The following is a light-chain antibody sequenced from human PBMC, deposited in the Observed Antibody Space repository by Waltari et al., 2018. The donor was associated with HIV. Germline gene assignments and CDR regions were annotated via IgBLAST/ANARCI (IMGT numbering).Light chain of an antibody. CDR3: GAWDSSLSSLV. CDR2: DNY. V-gene: IGLV1-51*01. CDR1: RSNIGSNS. Sequence: QSVLTQPPSVSAAPGQKVTISCFGSRSNIGSNSVSWYQHLRGTAPKLLIYDNYKLPSDIPVRFSGSKSGTSATLGIAGLQTGDEAEYYCGAWDSSLSSLVFGGGTTLTVL. J-gene: IGLJ3*02.